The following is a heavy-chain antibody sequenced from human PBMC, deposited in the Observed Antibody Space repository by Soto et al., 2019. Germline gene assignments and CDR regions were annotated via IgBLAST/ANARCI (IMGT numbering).Heavy chain of an antibody. V-gene: IGHV1-8*01. CDR3: ARVIGFGELLSGYYYYYGMDV. CDR1: GYTFTSYD. J-gene: IGHJ6*02. D-gene: IGHD3-10*01. Sequence: ASVKVSCKASGYTFTSYDINWVRQATGQGLEWMRWMNPSSGNTGYAQKFQGRVTMTRNTSISTAYMELSSLRSEDTAVYYCARVIGFGELLSGYYYYYGMDVWGQGTTLTVSS. CDR2: MNPSSGNT.